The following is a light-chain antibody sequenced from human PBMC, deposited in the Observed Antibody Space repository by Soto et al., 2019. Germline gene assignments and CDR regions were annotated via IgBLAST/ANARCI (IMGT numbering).Light chain of an antibody. Sequence: DIQMTQSPFSLSASVGDRVTITCQASQNINNYLTWYQQKPGRAPKLLIYDASNLEAGVPSRFRGSGSGTDFTFTISRLQPEYIATYYCQQYEYLPTFGQGTRLEIK. V-gene: IGKV1-33*01. CDR2: DAS. CDR3: QQYEYLPT. CDR1: QNINNY. J-gene: IGKJ5*01.